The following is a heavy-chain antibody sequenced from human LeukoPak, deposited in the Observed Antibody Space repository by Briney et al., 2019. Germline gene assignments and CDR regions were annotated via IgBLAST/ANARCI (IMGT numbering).Heavy chain of an antibody. V-gene: IGHV1-8*01. D-gene: IGHD1-26*01. CDR2: MNPNTGNA. J-gene: IGHJ4*02. CDR1: GYTFTNFD. Sequence: GASVKVSCKASGYTFTNFDINWVRQATGQGLEWMGWMNPNTGNAGYAQKFQDRVTITWDGSISTAYMDLSSLRSEDTAVYYCARVGYSNSYDYWGQGTQVTVSS. CDR3: ARVGYSNSYDY.